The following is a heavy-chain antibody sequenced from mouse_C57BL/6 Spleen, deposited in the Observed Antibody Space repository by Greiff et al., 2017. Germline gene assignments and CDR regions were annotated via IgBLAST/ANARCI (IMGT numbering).Heavy chain of an antibody. D-gene: IGHD1-1*01. CDR1: GYTFTTYP. Sequence: VQLQESGAELVKPGASVKMSCKASGYTFTTYPIEWMKQNHGKSLEWIGNFHPYNDDTKYNEKFKGKATLTVEKSSSTVYLELSRLTSDDSAVYYCARGMYYGSSFYAMDYWGQGTSVTVSS. J-gene: IGHJ4*01. V-gene: IGHV1-47*01. CDR3: ARGMYYGSSFYAMDY. CDR2: FHPYNDDT.